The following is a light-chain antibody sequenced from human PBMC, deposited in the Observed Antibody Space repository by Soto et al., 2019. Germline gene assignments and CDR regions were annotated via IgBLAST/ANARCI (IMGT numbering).Light chain of an antibody. CDR1: QSISSW. CDR2: KAS. J-gene: IGKJ5*01. Sequence: DIQVTQSPSSVSASVGDRVTITCRASQSISSWLAWYQQKPGKAPKLLIYKASSLESGVPSRFSGSGSGTEFTLTISSLQPDDFATYYCQQYNSYTFGQGTRLEIK. V-gene: IGKV1-5*03. CDR3: QQYNSYT.